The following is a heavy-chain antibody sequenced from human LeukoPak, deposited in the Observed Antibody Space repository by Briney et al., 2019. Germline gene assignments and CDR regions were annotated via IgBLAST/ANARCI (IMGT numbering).Heavy chain of an antibody. V-gene: IGHV1-69*13. CDR1: GGTFSSYA. CDR3: ARAKFEKQWLVRRYYFDY. J-gene: IGHJ4*02. CDR2: IIPIFGTA. D-gene: IGHD6-19*01. Sequence: SVKVSCKAFGGTFSSYAISWVRQAPGQGLEWMGGIIPIFGTANYAQKFQGRVTITADESTSTAYMELSSLRSEDTAVYYCARAKFEKQWLVRRYYFDYWGQGTLVTVSS.